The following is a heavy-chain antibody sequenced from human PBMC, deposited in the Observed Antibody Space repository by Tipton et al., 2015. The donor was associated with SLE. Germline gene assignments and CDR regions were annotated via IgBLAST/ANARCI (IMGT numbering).Heavy chain of an antibody. J-gene: IGHJ5*02. CDR2: INPNSGGT. Sequence: QLVQSGAEVKKPGASVKVSCKASGYTFTGYYMHWVRQAPGQGLEWMGWINPNSGGTNYAQKFQGRVTMTRDTSISTAHMELSRLRSDDTAVYYCARSGRYCSSTSCPGWFDPWGQGTLVTVSS. V-gene: IGHV1-2*02. D-gene: IGHD2-2*01. CDR3: ARSGRYCSSTSCPGWFDP. CDR1: GYTFTGYY.